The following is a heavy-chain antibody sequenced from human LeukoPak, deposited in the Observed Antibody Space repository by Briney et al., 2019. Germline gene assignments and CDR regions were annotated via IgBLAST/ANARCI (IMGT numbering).Heavy chain of an antibody. Sequence: GGSLRLSCAASGFTFSSYSMNWVRQAPGKGLEWVSSISSSSSYIYYADSVKGRFTISRDNAKNSLYLQMNSLRAEDTAVYYCARGGVATIVDFDYWGQGTLVTVSS. CDR1: GFTFSSYS. V-gene: IGHV3-21*01. CDR2: ISSSSSYI. D-gene: IGHD5-12*01. CDR3: ARGGVATIVDFDY. J-gene: IGHJ4*02.